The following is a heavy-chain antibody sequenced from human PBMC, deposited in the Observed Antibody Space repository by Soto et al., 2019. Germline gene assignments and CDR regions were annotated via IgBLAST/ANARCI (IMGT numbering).Heavy chain of an antibody. J-gene: IGHJ4*02. D-gene: IGHD2-15*01. CDR3: ISHSPEDMIRT. Sequence: HPGGSLRLSCAASGFTFSGSSVHWVRQASGKGLEWVGRIRNKANSYATAYAASVRGRFTISRDDSKNTAFLQMNSLNTEDTAVYYCISHSPEDMIRTWGQGTLVTVS. V-gene: IGHV3-73*01. CDR1: GFTFSGSS. CDR2: IRNKANSYAT.